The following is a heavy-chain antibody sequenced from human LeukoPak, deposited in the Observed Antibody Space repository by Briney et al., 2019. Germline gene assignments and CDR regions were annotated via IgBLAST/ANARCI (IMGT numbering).Heavy chain of an antibody. D-gene: IGHD2-2*01. Sequence: SETLSLTCTVSGDSISSSSYYWGWIRQPPGKDLEWIGSIYFSGSTYYNPSLKSRVTFSVDTSKNQFSLKLSSVTAADTAVYYCARQEVAVPAASIWGQGTLVTVSS. V-gene: IGHV4-39*01. CDR3: ARQEVAVPAASI. CDR2: IYFSGST. CDR1: GDSISSSSYY. J-gene: IGHJ4*02.